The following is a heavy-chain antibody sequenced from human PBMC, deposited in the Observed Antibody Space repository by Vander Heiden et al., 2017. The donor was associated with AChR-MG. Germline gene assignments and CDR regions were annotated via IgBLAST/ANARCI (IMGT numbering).Heavy chain of an antibody. CDR2: ISGSGGST. V-gene: IGHV3-23*01. CDR1: GFTFSSYA. CDR3: AKSPYYGSGSLYFDY. D-gene: IGHD3-10*01. J-gene: IGHJ4*02. Sequence: EVQLLESGGGLVQPGGSLRLSCAASGFTFSSYAMSWVRQAPGKGLEWVSAISGSGGSTYYADSVKGRFTISRDNSKNTLYLQMNSLRAEDTAVYYCAKSPYYGSGSLYFDYWGQGTLVTVTS.